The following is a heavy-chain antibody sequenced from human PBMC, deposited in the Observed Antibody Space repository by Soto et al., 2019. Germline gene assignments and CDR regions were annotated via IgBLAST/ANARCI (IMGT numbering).Heavy chain of an antibody. Sequence: SETLSLTCAVYGGSFSGYYWRWISQPPGKGLEWIGEINHSGSTNYNPSLKSRVTISVDTSKNQFSLKLSSVTAADTAVYYCARGLRGYDFWSGPPPFYMDVWGKGTTVT. D-gene: IGHD3-3*01. CDR2: INHSGST. CDR1: GGSFSGYY. CDR3: ARGLRGYDFWSGPPPFYMDV. J-gene: IGHJ6*03. V-gene: IGHV4-34*01.